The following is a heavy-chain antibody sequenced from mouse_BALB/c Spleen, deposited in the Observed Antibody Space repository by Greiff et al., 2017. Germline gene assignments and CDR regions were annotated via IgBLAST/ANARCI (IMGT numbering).Heavy chain of an antibody. D-gene: IGHD4-1*01. CDR1: GFTFSSFG. CDR3: ARSGLGRGMDY. CDR2: ISSGSSTI. J-gene: IGHJ4*01. Sequence: EVKVVESGGGLVQPGGSRKLSCAASGFTFSSFGMHWVRQAPEKGLEWVAYISSGSSTIYYADTVKGRFTISRDNPKNTLFLQMTSLRSEDTAMYYCARSGLGRGMDYWGQGTSVTVSS. V-gene: IGHV5-17*02.